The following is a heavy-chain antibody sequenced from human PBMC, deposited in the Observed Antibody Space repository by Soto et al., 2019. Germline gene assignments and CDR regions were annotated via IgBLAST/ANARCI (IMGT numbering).Heavy chain of an antibody. V-gene: IGHV3-30*18. CDR2: ISYDGSNK. J-gene: IGHJ6*02. CDR3: AKTVHCSSTSCSTYYYYGMDV. CDR1: GFTFSSYG. Sequence: PGGSLRLSWAASGFTFSSYGMHWVRQAPGKGLEGVAVISYDGSNKYYADSVKGRFTISRDNSKNTLYLQMNSLRAEDTAVYYCAKTVHCSSTSCSTYYYYGMDVWGQGTTVTVSS. D-gene: IGHD2-2*02.